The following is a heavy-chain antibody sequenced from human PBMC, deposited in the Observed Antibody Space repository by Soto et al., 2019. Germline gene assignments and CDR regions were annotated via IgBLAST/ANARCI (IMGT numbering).Heavy chain of an antibody. V-gene: IGHV4-34*01. J-gene: IGHJ4*02. CDR2: MNRSGGI. Sequence: LSLTCDVYGGSFSGYYWTWIRQPPGKGLEWSGEMNRSGGINYNQSLKSRVTISVDTSKNQFSLKLTSVTAADTAVYYCARWAIYWGQGTLVTVSS. CDR3: ARWAIY. CDR1: GGSFSGYY.